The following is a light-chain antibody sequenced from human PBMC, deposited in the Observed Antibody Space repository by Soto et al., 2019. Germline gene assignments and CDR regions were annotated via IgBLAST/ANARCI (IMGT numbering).Light chain of an antibody. V-gene: IGLV2-8*01. CDR3: SSYAGSNKVV. J-gene: IGLJ2*01. Sequence: QSALTQPPSASASPGQSVTISCTGTSSDVGGYNYVSCYQQHPGKAPKLMIYEVSKRPSGVPDRFSGSKSGNTASLTVSGLQAEDEADYYCSSYAGSNKVVFGGGTKLTVL. CDR2: EVS. CDR1: SSDVGGYNY.